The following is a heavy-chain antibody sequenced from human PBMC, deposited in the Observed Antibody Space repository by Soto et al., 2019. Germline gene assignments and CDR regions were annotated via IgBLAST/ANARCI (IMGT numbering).Heavy chain of an antibody. CDR1: GGTFSSYA. CDR2: IIPIFGTA. J-gene: IGHJ5*02. D-gene: IGHD2-15*01. V-gene: IGHV1-69*12. CDR3: ARDLRYCSGGSCYSGNWFDP. Sequence: QVQLVQSGAEVKKPGSSVKVSCKASGGTFSSYAISWVRQAPGQGLEWMGGIIPIFGTANYAQKFQGRVTITADESTSTAYMELSSLGSEDTAVYYCARDLRYCSGGSCYSGNWFDPWGQGTLVTVSS.